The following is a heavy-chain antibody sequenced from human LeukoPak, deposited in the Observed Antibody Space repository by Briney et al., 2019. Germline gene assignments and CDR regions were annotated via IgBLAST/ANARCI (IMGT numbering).Heavy chain of an antibody. CDR1: GGSISSSSYY. Sequence: SETLSLTCIVSGGSISSSSYYSGWIRRPPGKGLERIGSIYYSGSTYYTPALESRVNISVDIYKNHFSLTLSSVTAAHTAVYYCAKAATNPYDILTTFDYWGQGTLVTVSS. CDR3: AKAATNPYDILTTFDY. V-gene: IGHV4-39*07. J-gene: IGHJ4*02. D-gene: IGHD3-9*01. CDR2: IYYSGST.